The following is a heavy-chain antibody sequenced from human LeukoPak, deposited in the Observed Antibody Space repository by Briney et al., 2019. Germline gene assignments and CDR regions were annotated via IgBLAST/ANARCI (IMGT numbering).Heavy chain of an antibody. CDR3: AKPYCSGGSCFRAPTDY. V-gene: IGHV3-23*01. J-gene: IGHJ4*02. Sequence: RGSLRLSCAASGFTFTSYAMSWFRQAPGKGLEWVSAISGSGGSTYYADSVKGRFTISRDNSKNTLYLQMNSLRAEDTAVYYCAKPYCSGGSCFRAPTDYWGQGTLVTVSS. CDR1: GFTFTSYA. D-gene: IGHD2-15*01. CDR2: ISGSGGST.